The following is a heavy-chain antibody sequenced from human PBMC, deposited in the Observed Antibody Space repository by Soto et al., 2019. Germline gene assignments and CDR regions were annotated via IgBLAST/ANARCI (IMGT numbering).Heavy chain of an antibody. J-gene: IGHJ3*02. Sequence: EGQLLESGGGLVQPGGSLRLSCTASGFTFSTYAMNWVRQAPGKGLEWVSAISGSGGSTYYADSVQGRFTVSRDNYMNTLYLQMNCLRIEDTAVYYCAHPRGYGVFDAYDIWGQGTMVTVSS. V-gene: IGHV3-23*01. CDR3: AHPRGYGVFDAYDI. CDR1: GFTFSTYA. D-gene: IGHD2-8*01. CDR2: ISGSGGST.